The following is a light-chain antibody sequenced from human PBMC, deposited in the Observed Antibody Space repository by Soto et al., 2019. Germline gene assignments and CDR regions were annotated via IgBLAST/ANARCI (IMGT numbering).Light chain of an antibody. CDR3: LSHTGSRTL. Sequence: QSALTQPDSVSGSPGQSITISCTGASSDVGDYNYVSWYQEHPGQVPKLIIFEVTTRPSGVSDRFSGSRSGNTASLTISGLQAEDEADYYCLSHTGSRTLFGGGTKLTVL. J-gene: IGLJ3*02. CDR1: SSDVGDYNY. V-gene: IGLV2-14*01. CDR2: EVT.